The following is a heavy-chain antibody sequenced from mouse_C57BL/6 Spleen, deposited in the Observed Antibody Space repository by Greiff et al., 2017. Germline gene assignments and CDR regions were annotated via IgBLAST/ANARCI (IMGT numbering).Heavy chain of an antibody. D-gene: IGHD1-1*01. V-gene: IGHV1-39*01. J-gene: IGHJ1*03. CDR3: VYYCGSSYWYFDV. Sequence: EVQLQQSGPELVKPGASVKISCKASGYSFTDYNMNWVKQSNGKSLEWIGVINPNCGTISYNQKFKGKATLTVDHSSSTDYMQLNSLTSEDSAVDDGVYYCGSSYWYFDVWGTGTTVTVSS. CDR2: INPNCGTI. CDR1: GYSFTDYN.